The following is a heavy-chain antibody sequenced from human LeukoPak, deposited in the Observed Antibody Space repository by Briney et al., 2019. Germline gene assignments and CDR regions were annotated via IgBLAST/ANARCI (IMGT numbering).Heavy chain of an antibody. CDR3: ARELLSYSSWYGMDV. J-gene: IGHJ6*02. CDR2: LNPSGGSS. Sequence: GASVKVSCKASGYTVTSYYMHWVRQAPGQGPEWMAILNPSGGSSNYAQKFQGRATLTRATSTGTVYMELSSLRSEDTAVYYCARELLSYSSWYGMDVWGQGTTVTVSS. D-gene: IGHD6-13*01. CDR1: GYTVTSYY. V-gene: IGHV1-46*01.